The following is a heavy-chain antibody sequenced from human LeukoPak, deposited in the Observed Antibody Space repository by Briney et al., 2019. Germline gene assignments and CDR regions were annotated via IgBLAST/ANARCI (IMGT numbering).Heavy chain of an antibody. V-gene: IGHV4-39*01. CDR1: GGPASSSSYY. Sequence: PSGTLSLTCTVSGGPASSSSYYWGWVRQSPEKGLECIGTIYYAGDTYYNPSLESRLTISVDTSKNQFSLKLRSVTAADTAVYYCATWDSGRYSQIDNWGQGTLVTVSS. D-gene: IGHD1-26*01. CDR3: ATWDSGRYSQIDN. J-gene: IGHJ4*02. CDR2: IYYAGDT.